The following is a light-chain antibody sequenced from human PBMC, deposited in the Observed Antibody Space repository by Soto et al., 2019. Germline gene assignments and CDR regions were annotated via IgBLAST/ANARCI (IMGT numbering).Light chain of an antibody. J-gene: IGKJ4*01. Sequence: DIQLTQSPSFLSASVGDRVTITCRASQGISSSLAWYQQKPGKAPKLLIYAASTLQSGVPSRFSGSGSGTEFTLPISSLQPEDFETYSCPQLHGYPFTFGGGTKVEL. V-gene: IGKV1-9*01. CDR3: PQLHGYPFT. CDR2: AAS. CDR1: QGISSS.